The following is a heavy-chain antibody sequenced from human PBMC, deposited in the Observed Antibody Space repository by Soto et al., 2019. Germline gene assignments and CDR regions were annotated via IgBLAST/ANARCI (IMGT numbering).Heavy chain of an antibody. CDR3: AKDYGGGTYFFYTYMDV. V-gene: IGHV3-9*01. D-gene: IGHD3-16*01. J-gene: IGHJ6*03. Sequence: EVQLVESGGGLIQPGRSLRLSCAASGFTFVDDAMHWVRQPPGKGLEWVSTISWNSGSISYADSVRGRFTISRDNAKNALYLQMNSLRVEDPALYYCAKDYGGGTYFFYTYMDVWGKGTTVTVS. CDR2: ISWNSGSI. CDR1: GFTFVDDA.